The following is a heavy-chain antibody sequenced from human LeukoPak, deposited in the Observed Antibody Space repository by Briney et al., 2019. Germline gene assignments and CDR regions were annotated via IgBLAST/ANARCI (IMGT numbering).Heavy chain of an antibody. J-gene: IGHJ4*02. CDR1: GFTFSSYA. V-gene: IGHV3-30-3*01. Sequence: GGSLRLSCAASGFTFSSYAMHWVRQAPGKGLEWVAVISYDGSNKYYADSVKGRFTIPRDNSKNTLYLQMNSLRAEDTAVYYCAIDDSSDPDWGQGTLVTVSS. CDR3: AIDDSSDPD. D-gene: IGHD3-22*01. CDR2: ISYDGSNK.